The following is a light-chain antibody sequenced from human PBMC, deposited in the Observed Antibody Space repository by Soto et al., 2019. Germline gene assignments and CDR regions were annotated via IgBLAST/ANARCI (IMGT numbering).Light chain of an antibody. J-gene: IGLJ1*01. CDR1: KSDIGVYDF. Sequence: QSALTQPPSASGSPGQSVTISCTGTKSDIGVYDFVSWYQHHPGKAPRLIIYEVVQRPSGVPDRFSGSKSGTSASLAISGLQSEDEGDYYCSAWDNSLNGYVFGPGTKVTVL. CDR3: SAWDNSLNGYV. CDR2: EVV. V-gene: IGLV2-8*01.